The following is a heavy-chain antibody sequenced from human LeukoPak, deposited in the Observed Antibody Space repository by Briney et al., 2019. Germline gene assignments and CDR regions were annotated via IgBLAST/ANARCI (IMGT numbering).Heavy chain of an antibody. D-gene: IGHD3-22*01. V-gene: IGHV1-69*04. CDR1: GGTFTNYA. Sequence: ASVKVSCKASGGTFTNYAISWVRQAPGQGLEWMGRIIPILGIANYAQKFQGRVTITADKSTSTAYMELSSLRSEDTAVYYCARMDYDSSGYYFDYWGQGTLVTVSS. CDR3: ARMDYDSSGYYFDY. CDR2: IIPILGIA. J-gene: IGHJ4*02.